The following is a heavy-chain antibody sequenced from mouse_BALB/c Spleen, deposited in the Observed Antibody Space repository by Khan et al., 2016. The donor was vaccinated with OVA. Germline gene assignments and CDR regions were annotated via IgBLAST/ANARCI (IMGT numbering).Heavy chain of an antibody. J-gene: IGHJ4*01. CDR2: ISTYTGEQ. Sequence: QIQLVQSGPELKKPGETVKISCKASGYTFTNYGMNWVKQAPGKALKWMGWISTYTGEQTYVDDFKGRFAFSLETSASTAYLQINNLKNEDTATYCCTRPPHFSYVLVYWGQGTSVTGSS. V-gene: IGHV9-3-1*01. CDR1: GYTFTNYG. CDR3: TRPPHFSYVLVY.